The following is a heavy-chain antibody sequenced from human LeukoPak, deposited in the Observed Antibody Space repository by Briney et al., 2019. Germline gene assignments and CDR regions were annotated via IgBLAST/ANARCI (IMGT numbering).Heavy chain of an antibody. CDR2: IISSSSYI. V-gene: IGHV3-21*01. CDR1: GFTFSSYS. CDR3: ARGDTPLLWFGELRQYYFDH. Sequence: KTGGSLRLSCAASGFTFSSYSMNWVRQAPGKGLEWVSSIISSSSYIYYADSVKGRFTISRDNPKNSLYLQRNSLRAEDTAVYPGARGDTPLLWFGELRQYYFDHWGQGTLGTVSS. J-gene: IGHJ4*02. D-gene: IGHD3-10*01.